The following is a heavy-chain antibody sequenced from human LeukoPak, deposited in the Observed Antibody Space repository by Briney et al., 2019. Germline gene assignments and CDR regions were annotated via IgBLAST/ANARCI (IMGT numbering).Heavy chain of an antibody. D-gene: IGHD3/OR15-3a*01. CDR3: ARDRAANQDWVEFDP. CDR2: IRDRGEA. V-gene: IGHV3-66*03. Sequence: PGGSLRLSCAVSGFRVSDYYMSLVGQAPGKGLEGVGLIRDRGEAFYADFARRRFALSRDESENTLYLQMNSLRVEDTAVYFCARDRAANQDWVEFDPWGQGTPVIVSS. J-gene: IGHJ5*02. CDR1: GFRVSDYY.